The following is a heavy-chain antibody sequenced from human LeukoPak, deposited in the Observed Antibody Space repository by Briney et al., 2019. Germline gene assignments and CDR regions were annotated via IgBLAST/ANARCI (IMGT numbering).Heavy chain of an antibody. CDR3: ASPLSGYYYYGMDV. J-gene: IGHJ6*02. CDR2: ISYDGSNK. Sequence: GGSLRLSCAASGFTFSSYGVSWVRQAPGKGLEWVALISYDGSNKFYADSVKGRFTISRDNSKNTLYLQMDSLRAEDTAVYYCASPLSGYYYYGMDVWGQGTTVTVSS. D-gene: IGHD3-16*02. V-gene: IGHV3-30*03. CDR1: GFTFSSYG.